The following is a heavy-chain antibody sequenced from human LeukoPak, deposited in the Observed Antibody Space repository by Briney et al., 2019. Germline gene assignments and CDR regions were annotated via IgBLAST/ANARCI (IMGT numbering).Heavy chain of an antibody. D-gene: IGHD6-6*01. V-gene: IGHV3-33*06. CDR3: AKDLEYSSTRFDY. CDR2: IWYDGSNK. J-gene: IGHJ4*02. CDR1: GFTFSSYG. Sequence: GGPLRLSCAASGFTFSSYGMHWVRQAPGKGLEWVAVIWYDGSNKYYADSVKGRFTISRDNSKNTLYLQMNSLRAEDTAVYYCAKDLEYSSTRFDYWGQGTLVTVSS.